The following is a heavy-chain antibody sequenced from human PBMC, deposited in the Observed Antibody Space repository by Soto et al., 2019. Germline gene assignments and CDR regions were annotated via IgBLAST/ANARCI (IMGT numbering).Heavy chain of an antibody. J-gene: IGHJ3*02. CDR1: GGSISSYY. Sequence: PSETLSLTCTVSGGSISSYYWSWFRQPPGKGLEWIGYIYYSGSTNYNPSLKSRVTISVDTSKNQFSLKLSSVTAADTAVYYCARRYSSAFDSWGQGTRVTVSS. CDR3: ARRYSSAFDS. D-gene: IGHD6-13*01. V-gene: IGHV4-59*08. CDR2: IYYSGST.